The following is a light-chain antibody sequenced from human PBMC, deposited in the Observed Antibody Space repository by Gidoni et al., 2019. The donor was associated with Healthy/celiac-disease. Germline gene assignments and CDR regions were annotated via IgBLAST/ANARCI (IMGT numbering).Light chain of an antibody. V-gene: IGKV1-39*01. J-gene: IGKJ2*01. CDR2: AAS. CDR3: QKSYSTLAYT. CDR1: QSISSY. Sequence: DIQMTQSPSSLSASVGDRVTITCRASQSISSYLNWYQQKPGKAPKLLIYAASSLQSGVPSRLSGSGSGKDFTLTISRLQPEDFATYYCQKSYSTLAYTFGQGTKLEIK.